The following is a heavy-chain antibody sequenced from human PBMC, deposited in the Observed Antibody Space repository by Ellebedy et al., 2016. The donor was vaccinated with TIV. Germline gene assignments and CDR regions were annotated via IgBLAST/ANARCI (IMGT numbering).Heavy chain of an antibody. V-gene: IGHV4-4*07. D-gene: IGHD5-18*01. Sequence: SETLSLXXTVSGGSISSYYWSWIRQPAGKGLEWIGRIYTSGSTNYNPSLKSRVTMSVDTSKNQFSLKLSSVTAADTAVYYCARDPSGYSYGLYYYYGMDVWGQGTTVTVS. CDR1: GGSISSYY. CDR2: IYTSGST. CDR3: ARDPSGYSYGLYYYYGMDV. J-gene: IGHJ6*02.